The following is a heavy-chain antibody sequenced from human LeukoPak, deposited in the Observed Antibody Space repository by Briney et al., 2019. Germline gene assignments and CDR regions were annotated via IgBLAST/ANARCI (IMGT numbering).Heavy chain of an antibody. V-gene: IGHV3-23*01. CDR1: GFTFSSYA. Sequence: GGSLRLSCAASGFTFSSYAMSWVRQAPGKGLEWVSAISGSGGSTYYADSVKGRFTISRDNSKNTPYLQMNSLRAEDTAVYYCAKDWWYSSGWPFDYWGQGTLVTVSS. CDR2: ISGSGGST. CDR3: AKDWWYSSGWPFDY. J-gene: IGHJ4*02. D-gene: IGHD6-19*01.